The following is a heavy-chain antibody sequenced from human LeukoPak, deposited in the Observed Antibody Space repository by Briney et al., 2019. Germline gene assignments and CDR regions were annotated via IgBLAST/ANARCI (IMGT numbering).Heavy chain of an antibody. Sequence: SETLSLTCAVYGGSFSGYYWSWIRQPPGKGLEWMGEIIHSGSTNYNPSLKSRVTISVDTSKNQFSLKLSSVTAADTAVYYCARADIVVVPAAPAVYGMDVWGQGTTVSVSS. V-gene: IGHV4-34*12. CDR2: IIHSGST. CDR3: ARADIVVVPAAPAVYGMDV. J-gene: IGHJ6*02. D-gene: IGHD2-2*01. CDR1: GGSFSGYY.